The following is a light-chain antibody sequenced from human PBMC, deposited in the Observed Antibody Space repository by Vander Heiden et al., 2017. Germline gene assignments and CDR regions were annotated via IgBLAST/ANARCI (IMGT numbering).Light chain of an antibody. Sequence: EIVLTQSPGTLSLSPGERATLSCGASQSIISNYLAWFQQKPGQAPRLLLYGASSRAIGIPDRFSGSGSGTDFTLTISRLEPEDFAVYYCQQYASSTITFGQGTRLEIK. CDR1: QSIISNY. CDR3: QQYASSTIT. J-gene: IGKJ5*01. CDR2: GAS. V-gene: IGKV3-20*01.